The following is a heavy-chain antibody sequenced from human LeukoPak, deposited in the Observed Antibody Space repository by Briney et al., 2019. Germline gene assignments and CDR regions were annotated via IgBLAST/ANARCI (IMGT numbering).Heavy chain of an antibody. Sequence: PGGSLRLSCAASGFTFSSYSMNWVRQAPGKGLEWVSSISSSSSYIYFADSEKGRFTISRDNAKNSLYLQMNSLRAEDTAAYYCASPPTMIVGHWGQGTLVTVSS. CDR3: ASPPTMIVGH. D-gene: IGHD3-22*01. CDR2: ISSSSSYI. CDR1: GFTFSSYS. J-gene: IGHJ4*02. V-gene: IGHV3-21*01.